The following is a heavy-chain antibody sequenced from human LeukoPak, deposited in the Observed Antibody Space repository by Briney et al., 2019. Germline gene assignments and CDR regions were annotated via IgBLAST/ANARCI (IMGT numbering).Heavy chain of an antibody. CDR1: GGSISSYY. V-gene: IGHV4-4*07. CDR3: AREYCSSTSCYPCYYYYMDV. Sequence: SSESLSLTCTVAGGSISSYYWSWIRQPAGKGLEWIGRIYTSGSTNYNHSLKSRVTMSVDTSKNQFSLKLSSVTAADTAVYYCAREYCSSTSCYPCYYYYMDVWGKGTTVTVSS. CDR2: IYTSGST. D-gene: IGHD2-2*01. J-gene: IGHJ6*03.